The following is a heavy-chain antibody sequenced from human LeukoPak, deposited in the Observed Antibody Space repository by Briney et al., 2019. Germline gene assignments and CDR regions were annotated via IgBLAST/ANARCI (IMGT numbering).Heavy chain of an antibody. Sequence: PGRSLRLSCAASGFTYSSYGMHWVRQAPGKGPEWVAVISYDGNNKYYADSVKGRFTISRDNSKNTLYLQMNSLRAEDTAVYYCAKVWGGSMVRRGRYYYYGMDVWGKGTTVTVSS. V-gene: IGHV3-30*18. CDR2: ISYDGNNK. CDR3: AKVWGGSMVRRGRYYYYGMDV. CDR1: GFTYSSYG. D-gene: IGHD3-10*01. J-gene: IGHJ6*04.